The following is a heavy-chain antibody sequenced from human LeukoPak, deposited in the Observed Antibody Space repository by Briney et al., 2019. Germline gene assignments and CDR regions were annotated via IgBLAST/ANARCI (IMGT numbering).Heavy chain of an antibody. CDR3: ARALGFRRGYSYGPLGAFDI. Sequence: GASVKVSCKASGYTFTGYYMHWVRQAPGQGLEWMGWINPNSGGTNYAQKFQGRVTMTRDTSISTAHMELSRLRSDDTAVYYCARALGFRRGYSYGPLGAFDIWGQGTMVTVSS. CDR2: INPNSGGT. J-gene: IGHJ3*02. V-gene: IGHV1-2*02. CDR1: GYTFTGYY. D-gene: IGHD5-18*01.